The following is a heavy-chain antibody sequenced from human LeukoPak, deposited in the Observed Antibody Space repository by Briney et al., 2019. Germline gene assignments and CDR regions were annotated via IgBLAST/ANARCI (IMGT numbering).Heavy chain of an antibody. CDR3: VRSLATSGMY. Sequence: SETLSLTCTVSGDSISSGNYYWGWIRQPPGKGLEWIGSTPYSGDTVYNPSLKSRIIISVDTSKNQFSLKLTSVTAADTAVYYCVRSLATSGMYWGQGTLVTVSS. D-gene: IGHD6-13*01. CDR2: TPYSGDT. J-gene: IGHJ4*02. CDR1: GDSISSGNYY. V-gene: IGHV4-39*01.